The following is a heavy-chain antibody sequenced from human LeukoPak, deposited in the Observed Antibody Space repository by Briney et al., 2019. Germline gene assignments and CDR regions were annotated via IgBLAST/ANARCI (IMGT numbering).Heavy chain of an antibody. J-gene: IGHJ4*02. V-gene: IGHV3-23*01. CDR2: ISGSGGST. CDR1: GFTFSSYG. Sequence: PGGSLRLSCAASGFTFSSYGMSWVRQAPGKGLEWVSAISGSGGSTYYADSVKGRFTISRDNAKNSLYLQMNSLRAEDTAVYYCARDQLLWFGELFGYDYWGQGTLVTVSS. CDR3: ARDQLLWFGELFGYDY. D-gene: IGHD3-10*01.